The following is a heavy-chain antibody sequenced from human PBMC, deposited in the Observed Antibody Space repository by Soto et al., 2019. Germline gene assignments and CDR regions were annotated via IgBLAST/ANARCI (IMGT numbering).Heavy chain of an antibody. CDR2: IYYSGST. V-gene: IGHV4-39*01. CDR1: GGSISSSSYY. CDR3: ASQKEYSSGWNDY. Sequence: QLQLQESGPGLVKPSETLSLTCSVSGGSISSSSYYWGWIRQPPGKGLEWIGSIYYSGSTYYNPSLKSRVTISVDTSKNQFSLKLTSVTAADTAVFYCASQKEYSSGWNDYWGQGTLVTVPS. D-gene: IGHD6-19*01. J-gene: IGHJ4*02.